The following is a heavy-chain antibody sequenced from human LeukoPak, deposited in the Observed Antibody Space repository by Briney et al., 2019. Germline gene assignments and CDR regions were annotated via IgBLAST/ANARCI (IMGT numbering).Heavy chain of an antibody. CDR2: INTYNGNT. Sequence: ASVKVSCKASGYTFTNYGITWMRQAPGQGLEWMGWINTYNGNTNYAQKLQGRVTITTDTSTSTAYMELRSLRSDDTAVFYCARDLVDGVGAPGAYWGQGARVTVSS. CDR3: ARDLVDGVGAPGAY. D-gene: IGHD1-26*01. V-gene: IGHV1-18*01. CDR1: GYTFTNYG. J-gene: IGHJ4*02.